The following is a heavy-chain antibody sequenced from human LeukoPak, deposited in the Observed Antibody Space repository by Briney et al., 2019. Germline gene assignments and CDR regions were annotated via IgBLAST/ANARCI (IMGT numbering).Heavy chain of an antibody. Sequence: SETLSLTCTVSGGSISSHYWSWIRQPPGKGLEWIAYIYYSGNTNYNPALKSRLTTSVDTSKTQFCLRLTSATAAATAMYYCARDYYDSRGEAVDIWGQGTMVTVSS. CDR3: ARDYYDSRGEAVDI. V-gene: IGHV4-59*11. J-gene: IGHJ3*02. D-gene: IGHD3-22*01. CDR2: IYYSGNT. CDR1: GGSISSHY.